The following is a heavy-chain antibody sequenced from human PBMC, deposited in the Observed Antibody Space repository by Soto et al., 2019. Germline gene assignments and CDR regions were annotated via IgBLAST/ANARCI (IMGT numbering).Heavy chain of an antibody. CDR1: GFTFSSYA. V-gene: IGHV3-23*01. CDR2: ISGNGGST. J-gene: IGHJ2*01. CDR3: AKGRTGPLGYFDL. Sequence: GGSLRLSCAASGFTFSSYAMSWVRQAPGKGLEWVSAISGNGGSTYYADSVKGRFTISRDNSKNTLYLQMNSLRAEDTAVYYCAKGRTGPLGYFDLWGRGTLVTVSS. D-gene: IGHD7-27*01.